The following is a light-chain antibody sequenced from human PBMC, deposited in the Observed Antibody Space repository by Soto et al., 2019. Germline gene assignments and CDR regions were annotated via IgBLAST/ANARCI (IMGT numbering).Light chain of an antibody. CDR2: GAS. Sequence: EIVMTQSPATLSVSPGERVTLSCRASQSVSSDLAWYQQKPGQAPRLLIYGASTRATGIPARFSGSGSGTEFTLAISSLQSEDFAVYYCHQYNHWLTWTFGQGTKVEIK. J-gene: IGKJ1*01. CDR1: QSVSSD. V-gene: IGKV3-15*01. CDR3: HQYNHWLTWT.